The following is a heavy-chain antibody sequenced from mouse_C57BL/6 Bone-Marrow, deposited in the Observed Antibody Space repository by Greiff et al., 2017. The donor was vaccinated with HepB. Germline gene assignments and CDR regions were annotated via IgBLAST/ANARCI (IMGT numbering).Heavy chain of an antibody. V-gene: IGHV1-64*01. CDR1: GYTFTSYW. J-gene: IGHJ2*01. Sequence: VQGVESGAELVKPGASVKLSCKASGYTFTSYWMHWVKQRPGQGLEWIGMIHPNSGSTNYNEKFKSKATLTVDKSSSTAYMQLSSLTSEDSAVYYCARELGRGDFDYWGQGTTLTVSS. CDR3: ARELGRGDFDY. CDR2: IHPNSGST. D-gene: IGHD4-1*01.